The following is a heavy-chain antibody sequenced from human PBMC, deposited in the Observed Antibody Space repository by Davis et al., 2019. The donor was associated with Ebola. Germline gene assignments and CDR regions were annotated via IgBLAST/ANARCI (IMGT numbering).Heavy chain of an antibody. CDR1: AYFTTTYY. Sequence: CYASAYFTTTYYMHWVRQPPGQGLERMGMNNTNAGRTIYAQKSQGRVTVTRDTSTTTVYMDLSSLRSEDTALYYCTTPGGQDSGYDVFDIWGQGTMVTVSS. CDR2: NNTNAGRT. D-gene: IGHD5-12*01. CDR3: TTPGGQDSGYDVFDI. J-gene: IGHJ3*02. V-gene: IGHV1-46*03.